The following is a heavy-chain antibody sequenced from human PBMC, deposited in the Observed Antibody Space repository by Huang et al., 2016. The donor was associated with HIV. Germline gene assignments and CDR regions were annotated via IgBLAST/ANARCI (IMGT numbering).Heavy chain of an antibody. CDR3: ARGLRFCRGGDCFPTHFQH. J-gene: IGHJ1*01. CDR2: INHSGRP. CDR1: GGSFSGYQ. Sequence: QVRLEQCGAGLLTPSATLSLTCAVYGGSFSGYQWTWIRQSPGKGLEWIGEINHSGRPTYNPSLNTPVTITGDMSKNQFSLKMTALTVTDTAVYFCARGLRFCRGGDCFPTHFQHWSQG. D-gene: IGHD2-21*02. V-gene: IGHV4-34*02.